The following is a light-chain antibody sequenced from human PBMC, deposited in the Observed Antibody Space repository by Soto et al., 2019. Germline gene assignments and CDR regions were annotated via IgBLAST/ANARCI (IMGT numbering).Light chain of an antibody. Sequence: DVQMTQTPSSLSASVGDRVILTCRASQSIGNWLAWYQQKPGKAPKLLIYAASSLQSGVPSRFSGSESETDFTLTISSLQPEDFANYSCQQSYSTTWTFGQGTKVDIK. CDR3: QQSYSTTWT. CDR1: QSIGNW. V-gene: IGKV1-39*01. J-gene: IGKJ1*01. CDR2: AAS.